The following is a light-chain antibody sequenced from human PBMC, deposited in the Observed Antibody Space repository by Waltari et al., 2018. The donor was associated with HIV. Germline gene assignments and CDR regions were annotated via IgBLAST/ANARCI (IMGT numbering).Light chain of an antibody. J-gene: IGLJ2*01. CDR3: CSYAGSYPVV. CDR2: DVS. Sequence: QSALTQPRSVSGSPGQPVTISCPGTSSDVGVYNFVSWYQQHPGKAPKLMIYDVSKRPSGVPDRFSGSKSGNTASLTISGLQAEDEADYYCCSYAGSYPVVFGGGTKLTVL. CDR1: SSDVGVYNF. V-gene: IGLV2-11*01.